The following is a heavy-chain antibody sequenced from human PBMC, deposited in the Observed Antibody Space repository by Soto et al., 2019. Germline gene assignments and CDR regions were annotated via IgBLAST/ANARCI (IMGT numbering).Heavy chain of an antibody. CDR3: ARGEVTTGVF. D-gene: IGHD4-17*01. J-gene: IGHJ4*02. CDR2: ISVSGGST. Sequence: PSETLSLTCTVSGGSISGSRYYWGWVRQAPGKGLEWVSAISVSGGSTYYADSVKGRFTISRDNSKNTLYLQMNSLRAEDTAVYYCARGEVTTGVFWGQGTQVTVSS. V-gene: IGHV3-23*01. CDR1: GGSISGSRYY.